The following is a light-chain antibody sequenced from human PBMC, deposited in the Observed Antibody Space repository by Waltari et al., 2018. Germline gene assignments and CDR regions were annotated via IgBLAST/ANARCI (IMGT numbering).Light chain of an antibody. V-gene: IGKV3-15*01. J-gene: IGKJ1*01. Sequence: EIVMTQSPATLSVSPGERATLPCSPFQRISSHLAWYQQKPGQAPRLLIYGASTRATGIQARLSGSGSGTEFTLTISSLQSEDFAVYCCHQYHDWPQTFGQGTKVELK. CDR2: GAS. CDR1: QRISSH. CDR3: HQYHDWPQT.